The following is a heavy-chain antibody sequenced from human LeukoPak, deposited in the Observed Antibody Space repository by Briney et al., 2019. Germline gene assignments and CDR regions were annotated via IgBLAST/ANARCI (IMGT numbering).Heavy chain of an antibody. Sequence: EWIGYIYYSGSTYYNPSLKSRVTISVDTSKNQFSLKLSSVTAADTAVYYCAREVAATIDYWGQGTLVTVSS. V-gene: IGHV4-31*02. J-gene: IGHJ4*02. CDR3: AREVAATIDY. CDR2: IYYSGST. D-gene: IGHD2-15*01.